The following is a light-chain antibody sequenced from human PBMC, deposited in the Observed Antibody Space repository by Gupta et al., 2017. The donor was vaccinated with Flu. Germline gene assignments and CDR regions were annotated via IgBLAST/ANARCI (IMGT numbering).Light chain of an antibody. Sequence: VAISCSRTSSDVGSYNRVSWYQQPPGTAPKLMIYGVTKRPSGVPDRFSGSKSGNTASLTISGLQAEDEADYYCFSYKSTDTWVFGGGTKLTVL. CDR2: GVT. CDR3: FSYKSTDTWV. V-gene: IGLV2-18*02. J-gene: IGLJ3*02. CDR1: SSDVGSYNR.